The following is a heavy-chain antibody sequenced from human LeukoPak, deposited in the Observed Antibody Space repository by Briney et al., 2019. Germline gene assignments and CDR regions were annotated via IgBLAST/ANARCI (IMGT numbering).Heavy chain of an antibody. D-gene: IGHD3-10*01. Sequence: GGSLRPSCAASGFTFSSYAMHWVRQAPGKGLEWVAVISYDGSNKYYADSVKGLFTISRDNSKNTLYLQMNSLRAEDTAVYYCASLWFGELFPFDYWGQGTLVTVSS. V-gene: IGHV3-30*04. CDR3: ASLWFGELFPFDY. CDR1: GFTFSSYA. CDR2: ISYDGSNK. J-gene: IGHJ4*02.